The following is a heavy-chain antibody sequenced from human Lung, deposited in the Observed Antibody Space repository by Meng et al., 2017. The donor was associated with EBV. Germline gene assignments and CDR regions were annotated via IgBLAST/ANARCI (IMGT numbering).Heavy chain of an antibody. CDR3: ALYSGNHQFDY. CDR1: GWSFSGYY. J-gene: IGHJ4*02. D-gene: IGHD1-26*01. V-gene: IGHV4-34*01. Sequence: VQIPQWGGGLLKPSETLCLTCAGSGWSFSGYYWSWIRQPPGKGLEWIGEIDHSGSTNYNPSLKSRVTISEDTSKIQFSLRLTSVTAADTAVYYCALYSGNHQFDYWGQGTLVTVSS. CDR2: IDHSGST.